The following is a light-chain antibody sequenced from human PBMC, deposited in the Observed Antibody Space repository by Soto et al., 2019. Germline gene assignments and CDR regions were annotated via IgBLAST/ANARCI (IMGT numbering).Light chain of an antibody. CDR1: TSNIGAGYA. CDR2: GNS. V-gene: IGLV1-40*01. J-gene: IGLJ2*01. CDR3: QSYDSSLSGSV. Sequence: QSVLTQPPPVSGAPGQRVTISCTGHTSNIGAGYAVHWYQQLPETAPKLLIYGNSIRPSGVPDRFSGSKSGTSASLAITGLQAEDEADYYCQSYDSSLSGSVFGGGTKLTVL.